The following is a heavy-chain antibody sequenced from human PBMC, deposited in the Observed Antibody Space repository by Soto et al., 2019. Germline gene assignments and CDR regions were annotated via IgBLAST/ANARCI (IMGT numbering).Heavy chain of an antibody. J-gene: IGHJ1*01. CDR1: GFTFSSYG. CDR2: ISYDGSNK. CDR3: AKDDPYNSH. Sequence: PGGSLRLSCAASGFTFSSYGMHWVRQAPGKGLEWVAVISYDGSNKYYADSVKGRFTISRDNSKNTLYLQMNSLRAEDTAVYYCAKDDPYNSHWGQGTLVTVSS. V-gene: IGHV3-30*18. D-gene: IGHD1-20*01.